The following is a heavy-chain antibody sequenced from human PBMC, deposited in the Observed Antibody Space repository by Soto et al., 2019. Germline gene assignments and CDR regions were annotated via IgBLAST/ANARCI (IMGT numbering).Heavy chain of an antibody. CDR2: VTASGGST. V-gene: IGHV3-23*01. J-gene: IGHJ4*02. CDR1: GFTFSSYA. Sequence: GSLRLSCAASGFTFSSYAMTWVRQAPGQGLEWVSTVTASGGSTYYADSVKGRFTISRDKSQNTLYLQMNNLRVEDTAVYYCAKDLRRGLNYFDYWGQGALVTVSS. D-gene: IGHD5-12*01. CDR3: AKDLRRGLNYFDY.